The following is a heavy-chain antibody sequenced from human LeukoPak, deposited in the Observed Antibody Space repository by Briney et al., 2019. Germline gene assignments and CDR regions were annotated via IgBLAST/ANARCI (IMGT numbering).Heavy chain of an antibody. V-gene: IGHV4-61*01. CDR2: ISHSGST. Sequence: SETLSLTCTVYAGSVSSGNYYWSWIRQPPGKGLEGIAFISHSGSTSYNPSLKSRVTISDDTSKTQFSLKLTSMTAADTAVYYCARSWSGGNYGNFDYWGQGIMVSVSS. CDR3: ARSWSGGNYGNFDY. D-gene: IGHD4-23*01. CDR1: AGSVSSGNYY. J-gene: IGHJ4*02.